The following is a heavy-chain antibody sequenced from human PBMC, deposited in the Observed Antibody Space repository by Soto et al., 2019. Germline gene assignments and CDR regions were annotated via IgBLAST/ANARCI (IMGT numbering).Heavy chain of an antibody. J-gene: IGHJ4*02. CDR2: ISYDGSNK. D-gene: IGHD3-3*01. CDR1: GFTFSSYG. CDR3: AKDLYYDFWSGYPDY. V-gene: IGHV3-30*18. Sequence: QVQLVESGGGVVQPGRSLRLSCAASGFTFSSYGMHWVRQAPGKGLEWVAVISYDGSNKYYADSVKGRFTISRDNSKNTAYLQMNSLRAEDTAVYYCAKDLYYDFWSGYPDYWGQGTLVTVSS.